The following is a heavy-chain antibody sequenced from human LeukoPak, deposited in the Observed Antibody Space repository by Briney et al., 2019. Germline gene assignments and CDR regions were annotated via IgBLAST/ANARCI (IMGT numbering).Heavy chain of an antibody. CDR3: ARELGTTWDY. CDR1: GFTFSSHW. D-gene: IGHD3-16*01. CDR2: IKEDGTRK. V-gene: IGHV3-7*01. J-gene: IGHJ4*02. Sequence: PGGSLRLSCAASGFTFSSHWMTWVRQAPGKGLEWVANIKEDGTRKNYMDSVKGRFTISRDNAKNSLYLQMNSLRAEDTAVYYCARELGTTWDYWGQGTLVTVSS.